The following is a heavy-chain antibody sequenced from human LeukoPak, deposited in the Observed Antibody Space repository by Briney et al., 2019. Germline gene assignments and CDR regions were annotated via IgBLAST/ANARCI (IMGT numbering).Heavy chain of an antibody. V-gene: IGHV3-30*04. D-gene: IGHD1/OR15-1a*01. J-gene: IGHJ5*02. Sequence: GGSLRLSCVASGFTFSTYAMDWVRQAPGKGLEWVALISNDGSNKYYADSVKGRFTISRDNSKNTLYLQMNGLRAEDAAVYYCSGSTRSSLNNFDPWGLGTLVTVSS. CDR2: ISNDGSNK. CDR3: SGSTRSSLNNFDP. CDR1: GFTFSTYA.